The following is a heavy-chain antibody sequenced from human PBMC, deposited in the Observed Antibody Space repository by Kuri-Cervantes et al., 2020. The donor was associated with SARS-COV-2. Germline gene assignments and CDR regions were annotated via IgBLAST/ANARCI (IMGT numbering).Heavy chain of an antibody. D-gene: IGHD2-2*01. CDR2: INPSGGST. J-gene: IGHJ3*02. V-gene: IGHV1-46*01. CDR1: GYTFTGYY. CDR3: AREDIVVVYAYYDDAFDI. Sequence: ASVKVSCKASGYTFTGYYMDWVRQAPGQGLEWMGIINPSGGSTSYAQKFQGRVTMTRDTSTSTVYMELSSLRSEDTTVYYCAREDIVVVYAYYDDAFDIWGQGTMVTVSS.